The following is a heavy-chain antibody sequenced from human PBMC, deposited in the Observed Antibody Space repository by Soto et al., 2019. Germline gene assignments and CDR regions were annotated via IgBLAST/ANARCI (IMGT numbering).Heavy chain of an antibody. CDR3: ARALLSHSYDSGGYDSYFHAMDV. D-gene: IGHD3-22*01. V-gene: IGHV1-69*06. Sequence: VKVSCKASGGTFSSLDINWVRQAPGQGLEWMGGIIPISETTNYAQIFQGRVSIVADISTSTAYMELSRLRSEDTAVYYCARALLSHSYDSGGYDSYFHAMDVWGQGTPVTVSS. CDR1: GGTFSSLD. J-gene: IGHJ6*02. CDR2: IIPISETT.